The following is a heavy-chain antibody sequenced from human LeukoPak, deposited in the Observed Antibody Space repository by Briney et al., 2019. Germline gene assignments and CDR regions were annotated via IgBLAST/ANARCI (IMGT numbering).Heavy chain of an antibody. Sequence: SQTLSLTCTVSGGSISSGDYYWSWIRQPPGKGLEWIGYNYYSGSTYYNPSLKSRVTISVDTSKNQFSLKLSSVTAADTAVYYCASYGDYAYFDYWGQGTLVTVSS. V-gene: IGHV4-30-4*01. D-gene: IGHD4-17*01. CDR1: GGSISSGDYY. CDR3: ASYGDYAYFDY. CDR2: NYYSGST. J-gene: IGHJ4*02.